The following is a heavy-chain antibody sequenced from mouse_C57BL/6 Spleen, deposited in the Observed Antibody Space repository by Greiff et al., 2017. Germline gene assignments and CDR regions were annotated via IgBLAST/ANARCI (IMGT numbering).Heavy chain of an antibody. CDR1: GFPFSDYG. V-gene: IGHV5-17*01. Sequence: DVHLVESGGGLVKPGGSLKLSCAASGFPFSDYGMHWVRQAPEKGLEWVAYISSGSSNIYYADTVKGRFTISRDNAKNTLFLQMSSLRSEDTAMYYCARADDGNYFDYWGQGTTLTASS. CDR2: ISSGSSNI. D-gene: IGHD2-1*01. CDR3: ARADDGNYFDY. J-gene: IGHJ2*01.